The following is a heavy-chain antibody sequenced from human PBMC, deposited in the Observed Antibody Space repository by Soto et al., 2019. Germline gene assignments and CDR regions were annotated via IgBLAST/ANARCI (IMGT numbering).Heavy chain of an antibody. D-gene: IGHD1-26*01. CDR2: ISYDGNKK. CDR3: GVVGDTRGMDV. V-gene: IGHV3-30*03. J-gene: IGHJ6*02. Sequence: PGGSLRLSCAVSGLTFSRYGMQWVRQAPGKGLEWVAVISYDGNKKYYGDSVRGRFTISRDNSQNTLYLQMNSLRAEDTAVYYCGVVGDTRGMDVWGQGTTVTVSS. CDR1: GLTFSRYG.